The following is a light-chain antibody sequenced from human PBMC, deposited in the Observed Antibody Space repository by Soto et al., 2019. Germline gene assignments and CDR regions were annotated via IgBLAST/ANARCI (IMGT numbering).Light chain of an antibody. V-gene: IGKV1-5*03. Sequence: DIQMTQSPSTLSASVGDRVTITCRASQSISSWLAWYQQKPGKAPKLLIYKESSLESGVPSRFSGSGSGTEFTLTISSMQPDEFATYYCQQYNSFWTFGQGTKVEIK. CDR2: KES. J-gene: IGKJ1*01. CDR1: QSISSW. CDR3: QQYNSFWT.